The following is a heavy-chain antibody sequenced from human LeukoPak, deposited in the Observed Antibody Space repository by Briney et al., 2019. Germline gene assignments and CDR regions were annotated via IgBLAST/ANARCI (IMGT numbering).Heavy chain of an antibody. V-gene: IGHV4-38-2*02. CDR2: IYHSGST. CDR1: GYSISSGYY. Sequence: PSETLSLTCTVSGYSISSGYYWGWIRQPPGKGLEWIGSIYHSGSTYYNPSLKSRVTISVDTSKNQFSLKLSSVTAADTAVYYCARDAIVVVPAAMDYYYYMDVWGEGTTVTVSS. J-gene: IGHJ6*03. D-gene: IGHD2-2*01. CDR3: ARDAIVVVPAAMDYYYYMDV.